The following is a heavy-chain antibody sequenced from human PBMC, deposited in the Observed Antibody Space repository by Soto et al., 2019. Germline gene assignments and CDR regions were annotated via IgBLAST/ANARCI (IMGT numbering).Heavy chain of an antibody. CDR3: ARQDRSGYTSGDHGLDI. D-gene: IGHD5-18*01. CDR1: GYSFSTCW. CDR2: VFPGDSNT. V-gene: IGHV5-51*01. J-gene: IGHJ3*02. Sequence: GESLKISCKGSGYSFSTCWIGWVRQMPGKGLEWMRIVFPGDSNTIYSPSFQGQVTISADRSINPAYLQWSSLKASDTAMYYCARQDRSGYTSGDHGLDIWGQGTMVTVSS.